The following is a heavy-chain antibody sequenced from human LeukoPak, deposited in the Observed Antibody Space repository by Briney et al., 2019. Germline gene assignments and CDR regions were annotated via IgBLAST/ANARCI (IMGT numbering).Heavy chain of an antibody. J-gene: IGHJ4*02. CDR2: INSDGSST. D-gene: IGHD6-25*01. CDR1: GFTFSNYW. V-gene: IGHV3-74*01. Sequence: GGSLRLSCSASGFTFSNYWMHWVRHAPGKGLVWVSRINSDGSSTSYADSVKGRFTISRDNAKNTLYLQMNSLRAEDTAVYYCARRRSGHYFDYWGLGTLVTVSS. CDR3: ARRRSGHYFDY.